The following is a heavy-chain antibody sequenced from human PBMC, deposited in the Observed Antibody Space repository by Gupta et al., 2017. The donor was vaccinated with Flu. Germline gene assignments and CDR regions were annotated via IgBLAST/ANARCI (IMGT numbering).Heavy chain of an antibody. D-gene: IGHD1-26*01. CDR2: ISWNNGPI. Sequence: EVQLVDCGGGLVQPGRSLRLSCAASGFTLDDYAMHWVRQAPGKGLEWVSGISWNNGPIGYADSVKGRFTISRDNAKNSLYLQMNNLRAEDTALYYCAKGGSGSYSLDAFDIWGQGTMVTVSS. CDR3: AKGGSGSYSLDAFDI. CDR1: GFTLDDYA. J-gene: IGHJ3*02. V-gene: IGHV3-9*01.